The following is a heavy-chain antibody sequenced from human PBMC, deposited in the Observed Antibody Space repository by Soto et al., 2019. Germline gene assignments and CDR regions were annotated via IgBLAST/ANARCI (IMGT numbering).Heavy chain of an antibody. J-gene: IGHJ6*02. CDR2: IDPSDSYT. D-gene: IGHD2-15*01. CDR3: AKVTSFYCYGMDF. CDR1: GYIFTSYW. V-gene: IGHV5-10-1*01. Sequence: ESLKISCKGSGYIFTSYWISWVRQMPGKGLEWMGKIDPSDSYTNYSPSFQGQVTISTDKSVGTAYLQWSSLKASDTAMYYCAKVTSFYCYGMDFWGQGTTVTVSS.